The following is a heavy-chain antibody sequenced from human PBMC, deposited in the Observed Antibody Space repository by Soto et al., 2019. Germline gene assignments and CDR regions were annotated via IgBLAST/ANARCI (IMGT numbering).Heavy chain of an antibody. D-gene: IGHD3-10*01. V-gene: IGHV3-23*01. J-gene: IGHJ6*03. CDR3: AKDPYYYGSGSHTYYYYYYMDV. CDR2: ISGSGGST. CDR1: GFTFSSYA. Sequence: EVQLLESGGGLVQPGGSLRLSCAASGFTFSSYAMSWVRQAPGKGLEWVSAISGSGGSTYYADSVKGRFTISRDNSKNTLDLQMNSLRADDTAVYYCAKDPYYYGSGSHTYYYYYYMDVWGKGTTVTVSS.